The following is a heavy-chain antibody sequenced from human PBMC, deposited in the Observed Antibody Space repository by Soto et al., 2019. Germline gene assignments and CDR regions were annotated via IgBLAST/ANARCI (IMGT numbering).Heavy chain of an antibody. J-gene: IGHJ6*02. D-gene: IGHD3-3*01. CDR2: ISSSSSTI. CDR3: ARGRFQNYDFWSGYYTGYYYDGMDV. CDR1: GFTFSSYS. V-gene: IGHV3-48*01. Sequence: PGGSLRLSCAASGFTFSSYSMNWVRQAPGKGLEWVSYISSSSSTIYYADSVKGRFTISRDNAKNSLYLQMNSLRAEDTAVYYCARGRFQNYDFWSGYYTGYYYDGMDVWGQGTTVTVSS.